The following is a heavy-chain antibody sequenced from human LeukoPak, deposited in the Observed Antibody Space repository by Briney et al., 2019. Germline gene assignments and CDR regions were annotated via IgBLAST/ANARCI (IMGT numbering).Heavy chain of an antibody. V-gene: IGHV4-39*07. CDR3: ARSRSGTRWSISIDY. D-gene: IGHD3-10*01. Sequence: SETLSLTCSVSGASISSTSYYWGWIRRPPGKGLEWIGSISYSGTTFYSPSLESRVTISADTSKNQFSLKLSSVTATDTAVYYCARSRSGTRWSISIDYWGQGTLVTVSS. CDR1: GASISSTSYY. J-gene: IGHJ4*02. CDR2: ISYSGTT.